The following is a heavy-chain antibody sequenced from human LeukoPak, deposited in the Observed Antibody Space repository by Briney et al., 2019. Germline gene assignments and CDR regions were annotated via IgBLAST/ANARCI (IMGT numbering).Heavy chain of an antibody. Sequence: GGSLRLSCAASGFTFSSYWMHWVRQAPGKGLVWVSRIKNDGSWTSYADSVKGRFTISRDNAKNTLYLQMNSLRAEDTAVYYCARGPYCGGDCSAYYFDYWGQGTLVTVSS. CDR1: GFTFSSYW. CDR3: ARGPYCGGDCSAYYFDY. J-gene: IGHJ4*02. CDR2: IKNDGSWT. D-gene: IGHD2-21*02. V-gene: IGHV3-74*01.